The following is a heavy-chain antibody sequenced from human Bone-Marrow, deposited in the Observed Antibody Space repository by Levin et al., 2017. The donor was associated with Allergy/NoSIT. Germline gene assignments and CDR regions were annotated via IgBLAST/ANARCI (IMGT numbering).Heavy chain of an antibody. J-gene: IGHJ6*02. CDR2: IIPIFGTA. Sequence: SVKVSCKASGGTFSSYAISWVRQAPGQGLEWMGGIIPIFGTANYAQKFQGRVTITADKSTSTAYMELSSLRSEDTAVYYCARRIIDGSGSYVYYYYGMDVWGQGTTVTVSS. V-gene: IGHV1-69*06. CDR1: GGTFSSYA. D-gene: IGHD3-10*01. CDR3: ARRIIDGSGSYVYYYYGMDV.